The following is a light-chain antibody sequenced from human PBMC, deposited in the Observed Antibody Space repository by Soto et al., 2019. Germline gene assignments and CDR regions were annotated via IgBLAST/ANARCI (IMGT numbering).Light chain of an antibody. CDR2: KDI. CDR3: QSADSSGPWV. J-gene: IGLJ3*02. Sequence: SYELTQPPSVSVSPGQTARITCSGDALPKQYAYWYQQKPGQAPVLVIYKDIERPSGIPERFSGSSSGTTVTLTISGVQAEDEADYYCQSADSSGPWVFGGGTQLTVL. V-gene: IGLV3-25*03. CDR1: ALPKQY.